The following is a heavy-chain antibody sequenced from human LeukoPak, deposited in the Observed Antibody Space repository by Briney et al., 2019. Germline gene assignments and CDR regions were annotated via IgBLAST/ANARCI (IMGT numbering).Heavy chain of an antibody. Sequence: SCKASGYTFTSYGISWVRQAPGQGLEGMGWISAYNGNTNYAQKLQGRVTMTTDTSTSTAYMELRRLRSDDTAVYYCARDLPYYYDILPAGRWFDPWGQGTLVTVSS. V-gene: IGHV1-18*01. D-gene: IGHD3-9*01. CDR3: ARDLPYYYDILPAGRWFDP. J-gene: IGHJ5*02. CDR2: ISAYNGNT. CDR1: GYTFTSYG.